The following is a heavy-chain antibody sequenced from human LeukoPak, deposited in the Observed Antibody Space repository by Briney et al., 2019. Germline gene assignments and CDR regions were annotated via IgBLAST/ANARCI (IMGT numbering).Heavy chain of an antibody. CDR3: VKGLVQYYYGMDV. CDR2: ISSNGGST. Sequence: PGGTLRLSCSASGFTFSSYATHWVRQAPGKGLEYVSAISSNGGSTYYADSVKGRLTISRDNSKNTLYLHMSSLRAEDTAVYYCVKGLVQYYYGMDVWGQGTTVTVSS. J-gene: IGHJ6*02. V-gene: IGHV3-64D*06. CDR1: GFTFSSYA. D-gene: IGHD2-2*01.